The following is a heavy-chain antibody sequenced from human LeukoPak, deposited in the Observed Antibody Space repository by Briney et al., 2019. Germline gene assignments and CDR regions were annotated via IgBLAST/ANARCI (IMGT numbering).Heavy chain of an antibody. J-gene: IGHJ5*02. D-gene: IGHD6-13*01. Sequence: ASVKVSCKASGYIFTSYDINWVRQATGQGLEWMGWMNPNSGNTGYAQKFQGRVTMTRNTSISTAYMELSSLRSEDTAVYYCARVQSSTINCFDPWGQGTLVTVSS. CDR2: MNPNSGNT. V-gene: IGHV1-8*01. CDR1: GYIFTSYD. CDR3: ARVQSSTINCFDP.